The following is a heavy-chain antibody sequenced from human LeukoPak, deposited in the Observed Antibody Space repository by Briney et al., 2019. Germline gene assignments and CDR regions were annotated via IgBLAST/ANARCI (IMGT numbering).Heavy chain of an antibody. CDR3: ARDPLYTNSPPSYFDY. CDR2: ISYDGSNK. D-gene: IGHD2-2*02. Sequence: PGGSLRLSCAASGFTFSSYAMDWVRQAPGKGLEWVAIISYDGSNKYYADSVKGRFTISRDNPKNTLYLQMNSLRAEDTAVYYCARDPLYTNSPPSYFDYWGQGTPVTVSS. J-gene: IGHJ4*02. CDR1: GFTFSSYA. V-gene: IGHV3-30-3*01.